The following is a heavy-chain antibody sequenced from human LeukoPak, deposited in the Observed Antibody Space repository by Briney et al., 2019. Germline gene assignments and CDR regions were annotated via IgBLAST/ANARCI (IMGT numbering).Heavy chain of an antibody. CDR1: GFTFSNYG. V-gene: IGHV3-30*18. CDR2: ISYDGSNK. Sequence: GGSLRLSCAASGFTFSNYGMHWVRQAPGKGLEWVAVISYDGSNKYYADSVKGRFTISGDDSKNTLYLQMNSLRVEDTAVYYCAKGSMGRCSGNSCYSVYWGQGTLVTVSS. CDR3: AKGSMGRCSGNSCYSVY. J-gene: IGHJ4*02. D-gene: IGHD5-12*01.